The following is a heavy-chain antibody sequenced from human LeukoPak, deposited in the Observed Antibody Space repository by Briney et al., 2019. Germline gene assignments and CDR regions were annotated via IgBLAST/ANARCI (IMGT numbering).Heavy chain of an antibody. CDR2: IWYDGSNK. D-gene: IGHD2/OR15-2a*01. CDR1: GFTFSSYG. Sequence: GRSLRLSCGASGFTFSSYGMHWVRQAPGKGLEWVAIIWYDGSNKYYADSVKGRFTISRDNSRNSLDLQMNSLRAEDTAVYYCARHTSFDYWGQGTLVTVSS. J-gene: IGHJ4*02. CDR3: ARHTSFDY. V-gene: IGHV3-33*01.